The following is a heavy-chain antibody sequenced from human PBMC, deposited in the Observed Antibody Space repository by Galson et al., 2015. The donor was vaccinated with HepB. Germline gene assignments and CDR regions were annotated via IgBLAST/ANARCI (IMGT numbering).Heavy chain of an antibody. J-gene: IGHJ6*02. CDR2: IIPIFGTA. D-gene: IGHD6-6*01. CDR1: GGTFSSYA. CDR3: ARSRVKLVRLVYYYYYGMDV. V-gene: IGHV1-69*13. Sequence: SVKVSCKASGGTFSSYAISWVRQAPGQGLEWMGGIIPIFGTANYAQKFQGRVTITADESTSTAYMELSSLRSEDTAVYYCARSRVKLVRLVYYYYYGMDVWGQGTTVTVSS.